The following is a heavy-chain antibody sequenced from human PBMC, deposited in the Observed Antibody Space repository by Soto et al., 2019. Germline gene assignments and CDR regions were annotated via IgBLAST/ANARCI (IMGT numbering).Heavy chain of an antibody. CDR2: IRSKAYGGTT. CDR1: GFTFGDYA. J-gene: IGHJ4*02. D-gene: IGHD3-16*02. Sequence: GGSLRLSCTASGFTFGDYAMSWFRQAPGKGLEWVGFIRSKAYGGTTEYAASVKGRFTISRDDSKSIAYLQMNSLKTEATAVYYCTSSGYDYIWCSYRHAGDYWGQGTLVTVSS. V-gene: IGHV3-49*03. CDR3: TSSGYDYIWCSYRHAGDY.